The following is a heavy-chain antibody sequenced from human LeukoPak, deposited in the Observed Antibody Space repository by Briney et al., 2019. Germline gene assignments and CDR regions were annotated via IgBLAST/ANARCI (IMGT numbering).Heavy chain of an antibody. CDR1: GGTFSSYA. Sequence: GASVKVSCKASGGTFSSYAISWVRQAPGQGLEWMGRIIPILGIANYAQKFQGRVTITADKSTSTAYMELSSLRSEDTAVYYCARGGYSSSSEGDYYYGMDVWGQGTTVTVSS. D-gene: IGHD6-13*01. CDR2: IIPILGIA. J-gene: IGHJ6*02. V-gene: IGHV1-69*04. CDR3: ARGGYSSSSEGDYYYGMDV.